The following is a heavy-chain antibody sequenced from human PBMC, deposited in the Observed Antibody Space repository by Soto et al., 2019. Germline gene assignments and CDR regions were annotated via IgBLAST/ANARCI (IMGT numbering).Heavy chain of an antibody. V-gene: IGHV3-48*02. J-gene: IGHJ4*02. CDR1: GFTFSGYS. CDR3: AREDILGARSFDY. CDR2: ISSLSSPR. D-gene: IGHD1-26*01. Sequence: PGGSLRLSCAASGFTFSGYSMNWVRQAPGKGLEWVSYISSLSSPRYYAESVEGRSIISRDNAKNSLYLQMYSLRDEDTAVYFCAREDILGARSFDYWGQGALVTVSS.